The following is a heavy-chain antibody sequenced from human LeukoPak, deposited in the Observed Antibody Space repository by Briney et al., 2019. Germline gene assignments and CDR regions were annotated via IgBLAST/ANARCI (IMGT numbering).Heavy chain of an antibody. Sequence: SETLSLTCAVYGGSFSGYYWSWIRQPPGKGLEWIGEINHSGSTNYNPSLKSRVTISVDTSKNQFSLKLSSVTAADTAVYYCARVPRGDTAMADYWGQGTLVTISS. J-gene: IGHJ4*02. CDR2: INHSGST. CDR1: GGSFSGYY. D-gene: IGHD5-18*01. V-gene: IGHV4-34*01. CDR3: ARVPRGDTAMADY.